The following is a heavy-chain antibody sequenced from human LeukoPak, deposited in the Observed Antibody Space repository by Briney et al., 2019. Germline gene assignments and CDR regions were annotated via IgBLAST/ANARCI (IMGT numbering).Heavy chain of an antibody. V-gene: IGHV4-59*01. Sequence: SETLSLTCTVSGGSISSYYWSWIRQPPGKGLEWIGYIYYSGSTNHNPSLKSRVTISVDTSKNQFSLKLSSVTAADTAVYYCAREAEYYDILTGYYVRAFDIWGQGTMVTVSS. CDR1: GGSISSYY. CDR3: AREAEYYDILTGYYVRAFDI. CDR2: IYYSGST. J-gene: IGHJ3*02. D-gene: IGHD3-9*01.